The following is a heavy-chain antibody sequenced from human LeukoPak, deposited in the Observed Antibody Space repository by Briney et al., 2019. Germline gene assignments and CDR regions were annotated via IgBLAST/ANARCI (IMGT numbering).Heavy chain of an antibody. Sequence: GGSPRLSCAASGFTFSSYGMHWVRQAPGKGLEWVAFIRYDGSNKYYADSVKGRFTISRDNSKNTLYLQMNSLRAEDTAVYYCAKDGFPFDILTGYYGQFDYWGQGTLVTVSS. D-gene: IGHD3-9*01. J-gene: IGHJ4*02. CDR3: AKDGFPFDILTGYYGQFDY. V-gene: IGHV3-30*02. CDR2: IRYDGSNK. CDR1: GFTFSSYG.